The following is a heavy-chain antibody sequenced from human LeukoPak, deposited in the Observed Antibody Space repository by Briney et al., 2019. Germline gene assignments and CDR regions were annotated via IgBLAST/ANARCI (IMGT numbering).Heavy chain of an antibody. Sequence: PSETLSLTCAVYGGSFSGYYWSWIRQPPGKGLEWIGEINHSGSTNYNPSLKGRVTISVDTSKNQFSLKLSSVTAADTAVYYCARSPSYYYGSGSYVRSYYYYYMDVWGKGTTVTVSS. J-gene: IGHJ6*03. CDR2: INHSGST. CDR1: GGSFSGYY. D-gene: IGHD3-10*01. CDR3: ARSPSYYYGSGSYVRSYYYYYMDV. V-gene: IGHV4-34*01.